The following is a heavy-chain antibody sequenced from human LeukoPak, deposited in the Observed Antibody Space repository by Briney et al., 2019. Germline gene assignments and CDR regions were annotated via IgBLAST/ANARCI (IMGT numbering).Heavy chain of an antibody. CDR2: IYTSGGT. CDR1: GGSISSYY. D-gene: IGHD3-16*01. J-gene: IGHJ6*03. V-gene: IGHV4-4*08. CDR3: ARVTIPIIWGAAEGRRENFYMDV. Sequence: PSETLSLTCTVSGGSISSYYGYGFRKPAGKGLEWIGVIYTSGGTNYSPSLESRVTISIDTSKNQFSLKLKSVTAADTAVYFCARVTIPIIWGAAEGRRENFYMDVWGKGTTVTVSS.